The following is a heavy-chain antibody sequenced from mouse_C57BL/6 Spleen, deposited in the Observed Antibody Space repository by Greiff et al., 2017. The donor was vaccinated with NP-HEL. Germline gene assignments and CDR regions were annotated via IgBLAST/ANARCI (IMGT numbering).Heavy chain of an antibody. J-gene: IGHJ4*01. CDR3: ASLITTVVASGAMDY. Sequence: DVKLVESGGGLVQPGGSLSLSCAASGFTFTDYYMSWVRQPPGKALEWLGFIRNKANGYTTEYSASVKGRFTISRDNSQSILYLQMNALRAEDSATYYCASLITTVVASGAMDYWGQGTSVTVSS. CDR1: GFTFTDYY. CDR2: IRNKANGYTT. D-gene: IGHD1-1*01. V-gene: IGHV7-3*01.